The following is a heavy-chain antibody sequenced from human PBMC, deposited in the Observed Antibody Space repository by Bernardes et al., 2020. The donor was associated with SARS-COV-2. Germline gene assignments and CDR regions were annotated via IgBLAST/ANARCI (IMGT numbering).Heavy chain of an antibody. J-gene: IGHJ4*02. Sequence: SLRLSCAASGFTFRTYGMHWVRQAPGKGLEWVSLISYDGNNKYYADSVKGRFSISRDNSKNTLYLQMNSLRAEDTAVYYCARGNDYYDSSGYYYSPIDYWGQGTLVAVSS. CDR2: ISYDGNNK. CDR3: ARGNDYYDSSGYYYSPIDY. V-gene: IGHV3-30*03. CDR1: GFTFRTYG. D-gene: IGHD3-22*01.